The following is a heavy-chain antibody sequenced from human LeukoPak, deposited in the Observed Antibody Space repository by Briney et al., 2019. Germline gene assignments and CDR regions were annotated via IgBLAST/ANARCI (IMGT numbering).Heavy chain of an antibody. CDR2: IYDNGYT. V-gene: IGHV4-59*08. Sequence: SETLSFTCTVSGCSMSTYYWSWIRQPPGKGLQWIGYIYDNGYTHYNPSLKSRVSISLDTSKSQFSLNLSSVTAADTAVYYCARRAFGGVIAANWFDPWGQGTLVTVSS. J-gene: IGHJ5*02. CDR1: GCSMSTYY. CDR3: ARRAFGGVIAANWFDP. D-gene: IGHD3-16*02.